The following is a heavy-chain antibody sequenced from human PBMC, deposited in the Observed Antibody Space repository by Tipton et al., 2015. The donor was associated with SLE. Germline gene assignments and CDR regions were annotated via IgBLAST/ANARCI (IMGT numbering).Heavy chain of an antibody. J-gene: IGHJ3*02. Sequence: LRLSCAVYGGSFSGYYWSWIRQPPGKGLEWIGEINHSGSTNYNPSLKSRVTTSIDTSKNQFSLKLSSVTAADTSVYYCARVKDYDFWSGYYRRDASDIWGQVTMVTVSS. D-gene: IGHD3-3*01. CDR1: GGSFSGYY. CDR3: ARVKDYDFWSGYYRRDASDI. V-gene: IGHV4-34*01. CDR2: INHSGST.